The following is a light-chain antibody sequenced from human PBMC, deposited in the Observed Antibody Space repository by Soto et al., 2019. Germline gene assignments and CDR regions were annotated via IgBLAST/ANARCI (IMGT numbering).Light chain of an antibody. V-gene: IGLV2-14*01. Sequence: QSALTQPASMSGSPGQSITISCTGTSSDVGGYNFVSWYQQHPGKAPKLMIYEVRNRPSGVSDRFSGSKSGDTASLTISGLRAEDEADYYCSSYTSSNTLVVFGGGTKLTVL. J-gene: IGLJ2*01. CDR2: EVR. CDR3: SSYTSSNTLVV. CDR1: SSDVGGYNF.